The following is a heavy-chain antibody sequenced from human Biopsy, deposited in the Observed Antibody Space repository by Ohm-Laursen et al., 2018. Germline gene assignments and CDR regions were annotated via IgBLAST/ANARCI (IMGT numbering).Heavy chain of an antibody. V-gene: IGHV4-4*07. CDR1: GGSISSYY. Sequence: SDTLSLTCTVSGGSISSYYWNWIRQPAGGGLEYIGRLYTTGSTNYNPSPRSRVTMSADTSKNQFSLNLRSVTAADTAVYFCARSIDYGNSYFQYWGQGILVTVSS. CDR3: ARSIDYGNSYFQY. D-gene: IGHD4/OR15-4a*01. J-gene: IGHJ1*01. CDR2: LYTTGST.